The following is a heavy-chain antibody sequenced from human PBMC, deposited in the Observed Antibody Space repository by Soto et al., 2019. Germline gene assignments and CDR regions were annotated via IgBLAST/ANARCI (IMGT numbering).Heavy chain of an antibody. Sequence: SVKVSCKASGGTFSSYAISWVRQAPGQGLEWMGGIIPIFGTANYAQKFQGRVTITADESTSTAYMELSSLRSEDTAVYYCARSASIAARPTVYYYYGMDVWGQGTTVTVSS. D-gene: IGHD6-6*01. CDR1: GGTFSSYA. J-gene: IGHJ6*02. V-gene: IGHV1-69*13. CDR2: IIPIFGTA. CDR3: ARSASIAARPTVYYYYGMDV.